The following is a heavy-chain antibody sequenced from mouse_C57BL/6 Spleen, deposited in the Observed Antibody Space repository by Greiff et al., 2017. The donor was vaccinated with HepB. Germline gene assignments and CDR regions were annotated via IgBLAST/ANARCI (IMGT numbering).Heavy chain of an antibody. J-gene: IGHJ3*01. CDR1: GYSITSGY. Sequence: EVQLQESGPGLAKPSQTLSLTCSVTGYSITSGYWNWIRKFPGNKLEYMGYISYSGSTYYNPSLKSRISITRDTSKNQYYRQLNSVTTEETATYYCARGHDSFAYWGQGTLVTVSA. D-gene: IGHD2-4*01. V-gene: IGHV3-8*01. CDR3: ARGHDSFAY. CDR2: ISYSGST.